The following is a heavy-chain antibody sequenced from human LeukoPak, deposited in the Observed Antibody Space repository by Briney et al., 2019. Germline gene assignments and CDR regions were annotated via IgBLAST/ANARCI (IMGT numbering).Heavy chain of an antibody. J-gene: IGHJ5*02. CDR3: ARERYYYGGKTWFDP. D-gene: IGHD4-23*01. V-gene: IGHV4-39*07. Sequence: SETLSLTCSVSGGYIITSDHYWGWIRQPPGKGLEWIGSVYYTGSTSTNPFFKSRVTVSVDTSQNQFLLNLTSVTAADTAVYYWARERYYYGGKTWFDPWGQGTLVTVFS. CDR2: VYYTGST. CDR1: GGYIITSDHY.